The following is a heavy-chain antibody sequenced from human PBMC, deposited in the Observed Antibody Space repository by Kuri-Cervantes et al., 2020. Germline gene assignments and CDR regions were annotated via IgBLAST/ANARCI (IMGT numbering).Heavy chain of an antibody. CDR2: INPSGGST. Sequence: ASVKVSCKASGYTFTSYYMHWVRQAPGQGLEWMGIINPSGGSTSYAQKFQGRVTMTRDTSTSTVYMELSSLRFEDTAVYYCSDDYVWGSYLQNWGQGTLVTVSS. CDR3: SDDYVWGSYLQN. CDR1: GYTFTSYY. J-gene: IGHJ1*01. V-gene: IGHV1-46*01. D-gene: IGHD3-16*02.